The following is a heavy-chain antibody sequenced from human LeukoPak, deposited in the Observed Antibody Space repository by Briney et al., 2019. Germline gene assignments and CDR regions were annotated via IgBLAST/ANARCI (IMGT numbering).Heavy chain of an antibody. J-gene: IGHJ4*02. V-gene: IGHV3-7*04. D-gene: IGHD5-24*01. Sequence: GGSLRLSCVASGFPFSSYWMTWVRQAPGKGREGVANIKQDGSKKSYVDSVKGRFTISRDNAKNSLYLQMNSLRAEDTAIYYCTRVGYIDEGIDYWGQGTLVTVSS. CDR2: IKQDGSKK. CDR3: TRVGYIDEGIDY. CDR1: GFPFSSYW.